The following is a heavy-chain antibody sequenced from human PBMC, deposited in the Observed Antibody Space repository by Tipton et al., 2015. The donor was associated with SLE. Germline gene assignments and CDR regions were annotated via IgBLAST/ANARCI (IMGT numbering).Heavy chain of an antibody. CDR3: AKERAAMVYYFDY. Sequence: SLRLSCAASGFTVSSNYMSWVRQAPGKGLEWVSAISGSGGSTYYADSVKGRFTISRDNSKNTLYLQMNSLRAEDTAVYYCAKERAAMVYYFDYWGQGTLVTVSS. CDR1: GFTVSSNY. D-gene: IGHD5-18*01. J-gene: IGHJ4*02. V-gene: IGHV3-23*01. CDR2: ISGSGGST.